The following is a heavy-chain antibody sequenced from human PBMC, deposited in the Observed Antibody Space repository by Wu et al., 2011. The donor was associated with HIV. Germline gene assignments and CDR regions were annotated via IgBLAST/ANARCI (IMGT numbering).Heavy chain of an antibody. J-gene: IGHJ4*02. Sequence: PGQGLEWMGRIXPFLVQQTTHSSCRAESRLPRTKSTSTAYMELSSLRSEDTAVYYCARLGGYYDSSGLGFWGQGTLVTVSS. CDR3: ARLGGYYDSSGLGF. D-gene: IGHD3-22*01. V-gene: IGHV1-69*08. CDR2: IXPFLVQ.